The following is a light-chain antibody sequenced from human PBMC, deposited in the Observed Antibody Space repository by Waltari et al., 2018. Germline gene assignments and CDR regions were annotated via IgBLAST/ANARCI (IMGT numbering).Light chain of an antibody. CDR3: TSYTSKNTFI. Sequence: QSALTQPASVFGSLGQSVTIPCTGTATAIGGHDYVSWYQQHSGKAPKLLIFAVSNRPSEISARFSASKSGNTASLSISGLQTEDEADYHCTSYTSKNTFIFGGGTRLTVL. J-gene: IGLJ2*01. CDR2: AVS. V-gene: IGLV2-14*03. CDR1: ATAIGGHDY.